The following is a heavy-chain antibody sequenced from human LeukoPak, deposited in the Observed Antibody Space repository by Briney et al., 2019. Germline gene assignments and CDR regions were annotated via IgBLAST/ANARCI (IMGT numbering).Heavy chain of an antibody. CDR1: GGTFSSYA. CDR3: ARGVEPAVAGST. Sequence: SVKVSCKASGGTFSSYAISWVRQAPGQGLGWMGGIIPIFGTANYAQKFQGTVTITADESTSTAYMELSSLRSEDTAVYYCARGVEPAVAGSTWGQGTLVTVSS. CDR2: IIPIFGTA. D-gene: IGHD6-19*01. J-gene: IGHJ5*02. V-gene: IGHV1-69*13.